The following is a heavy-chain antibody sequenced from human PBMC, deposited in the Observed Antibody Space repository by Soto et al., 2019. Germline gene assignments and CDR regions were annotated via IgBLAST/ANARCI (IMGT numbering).Heavy chain of an antibody. CDR3: ARGGGVGVAGSAAFDM. CDR2: INPATGAA. Sequence: QLHLVQSGAVVKKPGASVTVSCSASGYPVTAYYMHWVRQAPGRGLVWMGGINPATGAAKYTQTFQGRVTMTGDTSTRTVFMEPVGLTSEDTADFYWARGGGVGVAGSAAFDMWGQGTLVTVSS. J-gene: IGHJ3*02. CDR1: GYPVTAYY. D-gene: IGHD3-3*01. V-gene: IGHV1-2*02.